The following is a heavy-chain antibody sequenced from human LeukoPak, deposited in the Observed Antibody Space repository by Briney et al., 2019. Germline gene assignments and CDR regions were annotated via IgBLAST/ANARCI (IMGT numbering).Heavy chain of an antibody. CDR1: GFTFGDYA. V-gene: IGHV3-49*04. Sequence: GGSLRLSCTASGFTFGDYAMSWVRQAPGKGLEWVGFIRSKAYGGTTEYAAPVKGRFTISRDDSKSIAYLQMNSLKTEDTAVYYCTRDYDYALDYWGQGTLVTVSS. J-gene: IGHJ4*02. CDR3: TRDYDYALDY. D-gene: IGHD3-16*01. CDR2: IRSKAYGGTT.